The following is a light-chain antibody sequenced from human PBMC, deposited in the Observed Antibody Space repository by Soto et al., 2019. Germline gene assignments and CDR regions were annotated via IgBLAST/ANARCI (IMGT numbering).Light chain of an antibody. CDR2: QDS. CDR3: QAWDSSIVV. CDR1: KLGDKY. Sequence: SYELTQPPSVSVSPGQTASITCSGDKLGDKYACWYQQKPGQSPVLVIYQDSKRPSGIPERFSGSNSGNTATLTISGTQAMDEADYSCQAWDSSIVVFGGGTKVTVL. V-gene: IGLV3-1*01. J-gene: IGLJ2*01.